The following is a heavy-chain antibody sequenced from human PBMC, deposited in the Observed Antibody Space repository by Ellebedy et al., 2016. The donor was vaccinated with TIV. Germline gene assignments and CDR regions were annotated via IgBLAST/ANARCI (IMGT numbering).Heavy chain of an antibody. CDR1: GFSTSG. CDR2: IRSDGSNK. Sequence: GESLKISCATSGFSTSGMHWVRQAPGKGLEWVAFIRSDGSNKYYADSVGGRFTISRDNSRNTLDLQMTRLGAEDTARYYCVKGAYPVPTVMAVWGQGTVVIVSS. V-gene: IGHV3-30*02. CDR3: VKGAYPVPTVMAV. D-gene: IGHD3-16*01. J-gene: IGHJ6*02.